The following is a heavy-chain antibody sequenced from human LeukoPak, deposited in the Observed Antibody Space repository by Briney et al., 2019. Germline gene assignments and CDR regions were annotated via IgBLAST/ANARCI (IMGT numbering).Heavy chain of an antibody. D-gene: IGHD2-15*01. Sequence: SETLSLTCAVYGGTFSGYYWSWIRQSPGKGLEWIGEINPGGSTNYNPSLESRVIISVDTSKNQFSLKMDSVRAADTAVYYCVREDCSGGDCTSFDYWGQGTLVTVSS. CDR1: GGTFSGYY. CDR3: VREDCSGGDCTSFDY. CDR2: INPGGST. V-gene: IGHV4-34*01. J-gene: IGHJ4*02.